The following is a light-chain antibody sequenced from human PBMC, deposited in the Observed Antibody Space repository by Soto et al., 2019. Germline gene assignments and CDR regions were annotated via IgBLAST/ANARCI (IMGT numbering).Light chain of an antibody. Sequence: EKVMTQSPATLSVSPGERATLSCGASQSVRSNVAWYRQKPGQPPRLLIYDASTRATGIPSRFSGSGSGTEFTLTISSLKSEDFAVYYCQQYDNWPRTFGQGTKGDIK. J-gene: IGKJ1*01. V-gene: IGKV3-15*01. CDR3: QQYDNWPRT. CDR1: QSVRSN. CDR2: DAS.